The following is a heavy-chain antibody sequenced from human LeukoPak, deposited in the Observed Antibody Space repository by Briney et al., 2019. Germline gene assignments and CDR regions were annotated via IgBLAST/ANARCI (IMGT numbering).Heavy chain of an antibody. D-gene: IGHD3-22*01. CDR1: GFTFSSYA. V-gene: IGHV3-30-3*01. J-gene: IGHJ6*02. CDR2: ISYDGSNK. CDR3: ARDLAGYYYDSSGYYSYYYGMDV. Sequence: GGSLRLSCAASGFTFSSYAMLWVRQAPRKGLEWVAVISYDGSNKYYADSVKGRFTISRDNSKNTLYLQMNSLRAEDTAVYYCARDLAGYYYDSSGYYSYYYGMDVWGQGTTVTVSS.